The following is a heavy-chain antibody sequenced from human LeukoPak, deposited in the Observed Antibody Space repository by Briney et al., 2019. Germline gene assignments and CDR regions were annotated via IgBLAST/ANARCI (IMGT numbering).Heavy chain of an antibody. CDR2: INYSGSP. CDR3: ARVSPYYYGSSGYSGYFDY. D-gene: IGHD3-22*01. Sequence: SETLSLTSTVAAGSMRSYYWSWVRQPPGKGLEWIGDINYSGSPTYKASLKSRCTISVDTSKNQCSLKLSSVTAADRAVYSWARVSPYYYGSSGYSGYFDYWGQGILVTVSS. V-gene: IGHV4-59*01. CDR1: AGSMRSYY. J-gene: IGHJ4*02.